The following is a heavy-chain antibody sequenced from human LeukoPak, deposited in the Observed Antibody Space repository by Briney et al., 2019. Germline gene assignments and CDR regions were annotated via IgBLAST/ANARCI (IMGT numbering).Heavy chain of an antibody. J-gene: IGHJ4*02. Sequence: GGSLRLSCAASGFTFSSYEMNWVRQAPGRGLEWVSYISGSGSTIYYGDSLEGRFTISRDNANNSLYLQINSLRVEDTAVYYCATLWDPVAGTTQPLLWGQGTLVTVSS. CDR3: ATLWDPVAGTTQPLL. D-gene: IGHD6-19*01. CDR2: ISGSGSTI. CDR1: GFTFSSYE. V-gene: IGHV3-48*03.